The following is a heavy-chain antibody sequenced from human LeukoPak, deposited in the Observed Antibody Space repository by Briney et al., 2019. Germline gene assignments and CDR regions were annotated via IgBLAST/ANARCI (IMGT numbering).Heavy chain of an antibody. Sequence: GGCLRLSCAASGFTFDDYGMSWVRQAPGKGLEWGSGINWNGGSTGYADSVKGRFTISRDNATNSLYLQMNSLRVEDTAVYYCARESYSSSWYSPEPLFDYWGQGTLVTVSS. D-gene: IGHD6-13*01. CDR2: INWNGGST. CDR1: GFTFDDYG. V-gene: IGHV3-20*04. CDR3: ARESYSSSWYSPEPLFDY. J-gene: IGHJ4*02.